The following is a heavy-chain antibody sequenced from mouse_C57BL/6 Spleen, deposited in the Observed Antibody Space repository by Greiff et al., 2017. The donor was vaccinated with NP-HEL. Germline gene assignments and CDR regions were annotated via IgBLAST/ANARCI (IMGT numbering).Heavy chain of an antibody. D-gene: IGHD3-3*01. CDR1: GYTFTSYW. CDR3: ARAPPGLAMDY. Sequence: QVQLQQPGTELVKPGASVKLSCKASGYTFTSYWITWVKQRPGQGLEWIGDIYPGSGSTNYNEKFKSKATLTVDTSSSTAYMQLSSLTSEDSAVYYCARAPPGLAMDYWGQGTSVTVSS. V-gene: IGHV1-55*01. J-gene: IGHJ4*01. CDR2: IYPGSGST.